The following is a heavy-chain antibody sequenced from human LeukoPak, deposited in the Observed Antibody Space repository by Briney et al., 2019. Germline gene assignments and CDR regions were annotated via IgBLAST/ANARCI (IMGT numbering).Heavy chain of an antibody. D-gene: IGHD5-12*01. J-gene: IGHJ5*02. CDR2: ISYDGSNK. V-gene: IGHV3-30*18. Sequence: PGGSLRLSCAASGFTVSSNYMSWVRQAPGKGLEWVAVISYDGSNKYYGDSVKGRFTISRDNSKNTLYLQMNSLRAEDTAVYYCAKDLGDSGYDWGWFDPWGQGTLVTVSS. CDR3: AKDLGDSGYDWGWFDP. CDR1: GFTVSSNY.